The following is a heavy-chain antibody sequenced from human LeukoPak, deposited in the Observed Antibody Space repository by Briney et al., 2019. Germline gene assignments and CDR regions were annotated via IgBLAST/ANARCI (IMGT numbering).Heavy chain of an antibody. J-gene: IGHJ4*02. D-gene: IGHD3-22*01. Sequence: QPGGSLRLSCAASGFTFSGYWMSWVRQAPGKGVEWVANIKQDGSEKYYVDSVKGRFTISRDNAKNSLSLQMNSLRAEDTAVYYCARNGDYDGRGFYYFFDYWGRGTLVTVSS. V-gene: IGHV3-7*04. CDR2: IKQDGSEK. CDR1: GFTFSGYW. CDR3: ARNGDYDGRGFYYFFDY.